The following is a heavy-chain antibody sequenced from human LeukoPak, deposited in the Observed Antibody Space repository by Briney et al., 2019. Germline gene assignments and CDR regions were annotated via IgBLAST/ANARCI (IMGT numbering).Heavy chain of an antibody. J-gene: IGHJ4*02. Sequence: GGSLRLSCAASGFTFSSYSMNWVRQAPGKGLEWVSSISSSSSYIYYADTVKGRFTISRDNAKNSLYLQMNSLRAEDTAVYYVAAVAGTGDDYWGQGTLVTVSS. D-gene: IGHD6-19*01. CDR3: AAVAGTGDDY. V-gene: IGHV3-21*01. CDR2: ISSSSSYI. CDR1: GFTFSSYS.